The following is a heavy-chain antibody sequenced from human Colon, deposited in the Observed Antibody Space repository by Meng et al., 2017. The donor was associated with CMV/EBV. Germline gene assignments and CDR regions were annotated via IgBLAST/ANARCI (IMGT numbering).Heavy chain of an antibody. CDR2: ISWSTGSI. D-gene: IGHD5-12*01. CDR1: GFNFNDYA. J-gene: IGHJ4*02. CDR3: VKDRFRYSNGARSYFDY. Sequence: GGSLRLSCAASGFNFNDYAMHWVRQAPGKGLEWVSGISWSTGSIAYADSVKGRFTVSRDNAKNSLHLQMDSLRVDDMAMYYCVKDRFRYSNGARSYFDYWGAGTLVTVSS. V-gene: IGHV3-9*03.